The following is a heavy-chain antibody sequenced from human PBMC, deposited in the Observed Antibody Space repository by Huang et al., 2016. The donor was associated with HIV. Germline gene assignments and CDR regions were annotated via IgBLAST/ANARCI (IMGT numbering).Heavy chain of an antibody. CDR2: SDPGDTDT. CDR1: GYTFNGYW. Sequence: EVQLVQSGAVVKKPGESLTISCKGSGYTFNGYWIGWVRQMPGKGLEGMGISDPGDTDTTYSPSFQGQVTISADKSISTAYLQWSGLKASDTAMYYCARQGVGDFVVEPTGLGAFDIWGQGTMVTVSS. J-gene: IGHJ3*02. CDR3: ARQGVGDFVVEPTGLGAFDI. D-gene: IGHD2-2*01. V-gene: IGHV5-51*01.